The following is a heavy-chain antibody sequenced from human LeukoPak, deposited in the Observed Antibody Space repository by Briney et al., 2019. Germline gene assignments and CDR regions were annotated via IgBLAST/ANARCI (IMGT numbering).Heavy chain of an antibody. CDR2: ISSSAGTI. J-gene: IGHJ4*02. Sequence: GGSLRLSCAASGFTFSDYHMSWIRPAPGKGLEWVSYISSSAGTISYADSVKGRFTISRDNAKNSLYLQMNSLRAEDTAVYYCARGPVSSSGFFGYWGQGTLVTVSS. CDR3: ARGPVSSSGFFGY. D-gene: IGHD6-19*01. CDR1: GFTFSDYH. V-gene: IGHV3-11*01.